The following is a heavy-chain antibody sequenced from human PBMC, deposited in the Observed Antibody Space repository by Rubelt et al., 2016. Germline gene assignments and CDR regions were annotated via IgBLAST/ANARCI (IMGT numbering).Heavy chain of an antibody. CDR1: GYTFTSYG. CDR3: VGGEPADY. V-gene: IGHV1-18*01. J-gene: IGHJ4*02. CDR2: ISAYNGNT. Sequence: QVQLVQSGAEVKKPGASVKVSCKASGYTFTSYGISWVRQAPGQGLEWMGWISAYNGNTNYAQKRQGRVTMTTAPSTGTAYMGLRSLRSDDTAGYYCVGGEPADYWGQGTLVTVSS. D-gene: IGHD3-10*01.